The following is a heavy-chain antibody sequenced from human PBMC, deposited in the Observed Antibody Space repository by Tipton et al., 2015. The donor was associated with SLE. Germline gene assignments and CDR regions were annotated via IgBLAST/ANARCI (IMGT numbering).Heavy chain of an antibody. CDR2: INHSGTT. J-gene: IGHJ4*02. CDR3: ASHSYGSGSYWVY. CDR1: GGSFSGYF. V-gene: IGHV4-34*01. D-gene: IGHD3-10*01. Sequence: TLSLTCAVYGGSFSGYFWSWTRQSPGKGLEWIGEINHSGTTNYNPSLKSRVTISGDTSKNQFSLKLSSVTAADTAVYYCASHSYGSGSYWVYWGQGTLVTVSS.